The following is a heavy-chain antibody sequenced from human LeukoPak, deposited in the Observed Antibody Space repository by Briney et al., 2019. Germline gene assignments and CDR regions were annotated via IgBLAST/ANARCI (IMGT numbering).Heavy chain of an antibody. Sequence: GGSLRLSCAASGFTFDDYAMHWVRQAPGKGLEWVSGISWNSGSIGYADSVKGRFTISRDNAKNSLYLQMNSLRAEDMVLYYCAKDSLRYYDSSGSTYYFDYWGQGTLVTVSS. D-gene: IGHD3-22*01. CDR1: GFTFDDYA. CDR3: AKDSLRYYDSSGSTYYFDY. V-gene: IGHV3-9*03. CDR2: ISWNSGSI. J-gene: IGHJ4*02.